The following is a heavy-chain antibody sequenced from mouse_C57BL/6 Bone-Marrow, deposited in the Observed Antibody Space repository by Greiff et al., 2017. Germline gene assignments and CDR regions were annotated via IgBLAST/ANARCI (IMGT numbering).Heavy chain of an antibody. CDR3: ARGDWDGGFAY. D-gene: IGHD4-1*01. J-gene: IGHJ3*01. CDR1: GYTFTSYG. CDR2: IYPRSGNT. V-gene: IGHV1-81*01. Sequence: VQLQQSGAELARPGASVKLYCKASGYTFTSYGISWVKQRTGQGLEWIGEIYPRSGNTYYNEKFKGKATLTADKSSSTAYMELRSLTSEDSAVYFCARGDWDGGFAYWGQGTLVTVSA.